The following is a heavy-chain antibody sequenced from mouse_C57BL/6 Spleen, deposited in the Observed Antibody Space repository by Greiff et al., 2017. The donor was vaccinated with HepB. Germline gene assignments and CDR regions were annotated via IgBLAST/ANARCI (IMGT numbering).Heavy chain of an antibody. Sequence: VQLQQPGAELVRPGTSVKLSCKASGYTFTSYWMHWVKQRPGQGLEWIGVIDPSDSYTNYNQKFKGKATLTVDTSSSTAYMQLSSLTSEDSAVYYCARSYDDYYAMDYWGQGTSVTVSS. D-gene: IGHD2-3*01. CDR1: GYTFTSYW. J-gene: IGHJ4*01. CDR3: ARSYDDYYAMDY. V-gene: IGHV1-59*01. CDR2: IDPSDSYT.